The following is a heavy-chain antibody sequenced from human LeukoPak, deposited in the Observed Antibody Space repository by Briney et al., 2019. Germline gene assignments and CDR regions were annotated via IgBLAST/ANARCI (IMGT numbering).Heavy chain of an antibody. D-gene: IGHD5-24*01. V-gene: IGHV4-59*01. CDR3: ARDLGIRDGYNFNYYYYMDV. Sequence: SETLSLTCTVSGGSISSYYWSWIRQPPGKGLEWIGYIYYSGSTNYNPSLKSRVTISVDTSKNQFSLKLSSVTAADTAVYCCARDLGIRDGYNFNYYYYMDVWGKGTTVTVSS. CDR1: GGSISSYY. J-gene: IGHJ6*03. CDR2: IYYSGST.